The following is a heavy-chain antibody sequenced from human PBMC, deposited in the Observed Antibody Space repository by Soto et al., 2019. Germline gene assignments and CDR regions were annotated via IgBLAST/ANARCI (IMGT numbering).Heavy chain of an antibody. Sequence: AASVKVSCKASGYTFTSYDINWVRQATGQGLEWMGWMNPNSGNTGYAQKFQGRVTMTRNTSISTAYMELSSLRSEDTAVYYCARADDYGDYQERGYYYYYGMDVWGQGTTVTVSS. V-gene: IGHV1-8*01. J-gene: IGHJ6*02. CDR1: GYTFTSYD. CDR2: MNPNSGNT. CDR3: ARADDYGDYQERGYYYYYGMDV. D-gene: IGHD4-17*01.